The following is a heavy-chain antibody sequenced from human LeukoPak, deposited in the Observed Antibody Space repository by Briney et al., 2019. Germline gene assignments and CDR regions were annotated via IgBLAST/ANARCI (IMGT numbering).Heavy chain of an antibody. V-gene: IGHV3-23*01. J-gene: IGHJ4*02. Sequence: AGGSLRLSCAASGFTFSSYAMSWVRQAPGKGLEWVSAISGSGGSTYYADSVKGRFTISRDNSKNTLYLQMNSLRAEDTAVYYRHDLGYDSRGFDYWGQGTLVTVSS. CDR1: GFTFSSYA. D-gene: IGHD3-22*01. CDR3: HDLGYDSRGFDY. CDR2: ISGSGGST.